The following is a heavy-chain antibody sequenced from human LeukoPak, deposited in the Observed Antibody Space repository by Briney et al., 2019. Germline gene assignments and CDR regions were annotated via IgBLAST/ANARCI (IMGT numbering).Heavy chain of an antibody. D-gene: IGHD5-12*01. CDR1: GFTFSSYS. Sequence: GGSLRLSCAASGFTFSSYSMNWVRQAPGNGLEWVSYISSSSSYIHYADSVKGRFTSSRDNAKNSLYLQMYSLRAEGTAVYYCARGPRGIVATALDYWGQGTLVTVSS. V-gene: IGHV3-21*01. J-gene: IGHJ4*02. CDR2: ISSSSSYI. CDR3: ARGPRGIVATALDY.